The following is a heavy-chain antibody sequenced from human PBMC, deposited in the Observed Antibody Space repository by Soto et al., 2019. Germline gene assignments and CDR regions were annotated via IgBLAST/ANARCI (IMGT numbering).Heavy chain of an antibody. CDR2: IFRGGGT. J-gene: IGHJ6*02. CDR1: DFSVSSNY. V-gene: IGHV3-53*01. CDR3: ATDHTHYYYYNGMDV. Sequence: GGSLRLSCAASDFSVSSNYMSWVRQAPGKGLEWVAVIFRGGGTYYADSVQGRFTISRDSSENTLFLQMNSLRVEDTAVYYCATDHTHYYYYNGMDVWGPGTTVTVSS. D-gene: IGHD3-10*01.